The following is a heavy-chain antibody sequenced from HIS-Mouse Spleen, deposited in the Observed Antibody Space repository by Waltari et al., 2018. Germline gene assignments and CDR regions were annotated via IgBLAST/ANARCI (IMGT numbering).Heavy chain of an antibody. CDR2: IYYSGST. J-gene: IGHJ2*01. D-gene: IGHD6-13*01. Sequence: QLQLQESGPGLVKPSETLSLTCTVLVGPLRSSSYYSGWTRQPPGKGLEWIGSIYYSGSTYYNPSLKSRVTISVDTSKTQFSLKLSSVTAADTAVYYCAREIPYSSSWYDWYFDLWGRGTLVTVSS. CDR1: VGPLRSSSYY. CDR3: AREIPYSSSWYDWYFDL. V-gene: IGHV4-39*07.